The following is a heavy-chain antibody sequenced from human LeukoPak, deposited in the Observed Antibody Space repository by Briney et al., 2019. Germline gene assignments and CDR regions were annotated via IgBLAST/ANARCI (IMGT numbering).Heavy chain of an antibody. D-gene: IGHD3-22*01. Sequence: GASVKVSCKASGGTFSSYAITWVRQAPGQGLEWMGRIIPIIDMANYAQKFQGRVTITADTSTSTAFMELSSLRSDDAAVYYRVCYNSSGYSDYYFDYWGQGTLVTVSS. V-gene: IGHV1-69*04. CDR2: IIPIIDMA. CDR1: GGTFSSYA. CDR3: VCYNSSGYSDYYFDY. J-gene: IGHJ4*02.